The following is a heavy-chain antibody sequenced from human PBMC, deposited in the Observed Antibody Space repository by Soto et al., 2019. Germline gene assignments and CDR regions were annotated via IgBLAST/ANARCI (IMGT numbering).Heavy chain of an antibody. CDR1: GFTFSGSA. J-gene: IGHJ4*02. Sequence: PGGSLRLSCAASGFTFSGSAMHWVRQASGKGLEWVGRIRSKANSYATAYAAAVKGRFTISRDDSKNTACLRMNSLKTEDTAVHSGSTRSYSGYDNYWGQGTMFTVSS. V-gene: IGHV3-73*01. CDR2: IRSKANSYAT. CDR3: STRSYSGYDNY. D-gene: IGHD5-12*01.